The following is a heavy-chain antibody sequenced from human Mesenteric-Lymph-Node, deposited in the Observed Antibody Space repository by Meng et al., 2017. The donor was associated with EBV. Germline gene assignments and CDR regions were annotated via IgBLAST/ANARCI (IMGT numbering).Heavy chain of an antibody. CDR2: IYWDDDK. CDR1: GFSLSTSGVG. CDR3: AHRTSNCFDP. Sequence: QITLKESGPTLVKPTQTRTLTCTFSGFSLSTSGVGVGWIRQPPGKALEWLALIYWDDDKRYSPSLKTRLTITKDTSENQVVLTMTNMDPVDAATYYCAHRTSNCFDPWGQGTLVTVSS. J-gene: IGHJ5*02. V-gene: IGHV2-5*02.